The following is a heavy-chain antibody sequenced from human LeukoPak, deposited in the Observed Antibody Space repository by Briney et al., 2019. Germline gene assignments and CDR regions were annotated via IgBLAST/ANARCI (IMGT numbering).Heavy chain of an antibody. D-gene: IGHD3-3*01. CDR2: INHSGST. CDR3: VRGEWTLDAFDI. CDR1: GGSFSGYY. Sequence: SETLSLICAVYGGSFSGYYWSWIRQPPGKGLEWIGEINHSGSTNYNPSLKSRVTISVDTSKNQFSLKLSSVTAADTAVYYCVRGEWTLDAFDIWGQGTMVTVSS. V-gene: IGHV4-34*01. J-gene: IGHJ3*02.